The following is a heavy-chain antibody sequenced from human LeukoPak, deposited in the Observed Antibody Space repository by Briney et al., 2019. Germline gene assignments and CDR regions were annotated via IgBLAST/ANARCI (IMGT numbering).Heavy chain of an antibody. J-gene: IGHJ3*02. CDR1: GYSISSGYY. CDR2: IYHSGST. D-gene: IGHD2-15*01. CDR3: AGSYCSGGSCYSGDAFDI. V-gene: IGHV4-38-2*01. Sequence: SETLSLTCAVSGYSISSGYYWGWIRQPPGKGLEWIGSIYHSGSTYYNPSLKSRVTMSVDTSKSQFSLKLSSVTAADTAVYYCAGSYCSGGSCYSGDAFDIWGQGTMVTVSS.